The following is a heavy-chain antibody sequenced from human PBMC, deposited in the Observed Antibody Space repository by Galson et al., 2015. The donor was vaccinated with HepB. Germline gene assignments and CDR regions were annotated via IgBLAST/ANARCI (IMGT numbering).Heavy chain of an antibody. V-gene: IGHV3-49*03. D-gene: IGHD2-15*01. CDR2: IRSHAYGGTT. Sequence: SLRLSCATTGSNFEDYGMNWIRQAPGKGLEWVGFIRSHAYGGTTEYAATVKDRFTISRDDSKGIAYLQMNSLRTDDIAVYYCTRDYCSEGNCFFDYWGQGTLVTVSS. CDR3: TRDYCSEGNCFFDY. CDR1: GSNFEDYG. J-gene: IGHJ4*02.